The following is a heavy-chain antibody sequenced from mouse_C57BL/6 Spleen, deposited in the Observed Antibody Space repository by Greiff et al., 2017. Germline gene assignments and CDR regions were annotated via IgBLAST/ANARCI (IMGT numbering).Heavy chain of an antibody. V-gene: IGHV1-80*01. J-gene: IGHJ4*01. Sequence: LVESGAELVKPGASVKISCKASGYAFSSYWMNWVKQRPGKGLEWIGQIYPGDGDTNYNGKFKGKATLTADKSSSTAYMQLSSLTSEDSAVYFCARRAIYYDYDDGGDYAMDYGGQGTSVTVSS. CDR3: ARRAIYYDYDDGGDYAMDY. CDR2: IYPGDGDT. D-gene: IGHD2-4*01. CDR1: GYAFSSYW.